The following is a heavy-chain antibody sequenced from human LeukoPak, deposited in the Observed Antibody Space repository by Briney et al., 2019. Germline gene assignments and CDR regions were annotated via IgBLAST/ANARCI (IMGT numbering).Heavy chain of an antibody. Sequence: PGGSLRLSCAASGFTFSSYGMHWVRQAPGKGLEWVAFIRYDGSNKYYADSVKGRFTISRDNSKNTLYLQMNSLRAEDTAVYYCAKDTYSYEQNSFDYWGQGTLVTVSS. CDR3: AKDTYSYEQNSFDY. CDR1: GFTFSSYG. D-gene: IGHD5-18*01. CDR2: IRYDGSNK. J-gene: IGHJ4*02. V-gene: IGHV3-30*02.